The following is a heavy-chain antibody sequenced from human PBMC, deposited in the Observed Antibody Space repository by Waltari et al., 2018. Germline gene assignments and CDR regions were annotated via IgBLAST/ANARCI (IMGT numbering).Heavy chain of an antibody. V-gene: IGHV4-34*01. CDR3: ARRVRHWYFDL. Sequence: QVQLQQWGAGLLKPSETLSLTCAVYGGSFSGYYWSWIRQPPGKGLEWIGEINHSGSTTYNPSLKSRVTISVDTSKNQFSLKLSSVTAADTAVYYCARRVRHWYFDLWGRGTLVTVSS. J-gene: IGHJ2*01. CDR1: GGSFSGYY. D-gene: IGHD1-1*01. CDR2: INHSGST.